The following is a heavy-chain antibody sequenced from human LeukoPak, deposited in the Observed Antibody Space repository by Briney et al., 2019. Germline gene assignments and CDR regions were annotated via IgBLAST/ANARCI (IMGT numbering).Heavy chain of an antibody. V-gene: IGHV3-7*05. CDR3: ATLPGPDY. Sequence: GGSLRLSCAASGFNFSSYWMSWVRQAPGKGLEWVANIKQDGSGKYYVDSVKGRFTISRDDAKNSLYLQMNSLRAEDTAVYYCATLPGPDYWGQGTLVTVSS. D-gene: IGHD1-14*01. CDR1: GFNFSSYW. J-gene: IGHJ4*02. CDR2: IKQDGSGK.